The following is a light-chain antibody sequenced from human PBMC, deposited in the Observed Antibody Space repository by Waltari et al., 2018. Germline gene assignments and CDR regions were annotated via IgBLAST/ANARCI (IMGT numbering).Light chain of an antibody. CDR1: IAPFSLNP. CDR3: QSYDVAHHVI. CDR2: DDN. V-gene: IGLV6-57*02. J-gene: IGLJ2*01. Sequence: FMLTQPLSVSESPGHTVTIPCTGDIAPFSLNPVTFFQHRPGSAPTVVISDDNQRPSGVPDRFSGSIDTSSRSASLTISGLKTEDEADYYCQSYDVAHHVIFGGGTKLTVL.